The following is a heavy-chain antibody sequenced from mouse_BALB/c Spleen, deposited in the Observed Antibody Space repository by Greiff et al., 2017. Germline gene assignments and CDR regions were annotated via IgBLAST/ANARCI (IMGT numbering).Heavy chain of an antibody. J-gene: IGHJ4*01. CDR2: INPSSGYT. CDR3: ARNYGYDGVDY. D-gene: IGHD2-2*01. CDR1: GYTFTSYT. V-gene: IGHV1-4*02. Sequence: VQLQQSAAELARPGASVKMSCKASGYTFTSYTMHWVKQRPGQGLEWIGYINPSSGYTEYNQKFKDKTTLTADKSSSTAYMQLSSLTSEDSAVYYCARNYGYDGVDYWGQGTSVTVSS.